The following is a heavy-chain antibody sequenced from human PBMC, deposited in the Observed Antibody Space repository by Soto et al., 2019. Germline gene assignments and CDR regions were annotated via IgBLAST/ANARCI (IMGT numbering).Heavy chain of an antibody. CDR3: ARGLGP. CDR1: GGSIRSGGYF. CDR2: IYHSGTT. D-gene: IGHD3-10*01. Sequence: SETLSLTCAVSGGSIRSGGYFWSWIRQPPGKGLEWIGYIYHSGTTYYNPSLKSRVTISVDRSKNQFSLKLSSVTAADTAVYYCARGLGPWGQGTLVTVSS. V-gene: IGHV4-30-2*01. J-gene: IGHJ5*02.